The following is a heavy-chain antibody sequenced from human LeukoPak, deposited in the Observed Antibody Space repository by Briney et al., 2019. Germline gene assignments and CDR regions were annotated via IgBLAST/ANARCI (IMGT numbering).Heavy chain of an antibody. CDR3: ASLIYGGNSALN. D-gene: IGHD4-23*01. CDR2: INHSGST. CDR1: GGSFSGYY. Sequence: SETLSLTCAVYGGSFSGYYWSWIRQPPGKGLEWIGEINHSGSTNYNPSLKSRVTISVDTSKNQFSLKLSSVTAADTAVYYCASLIYGGNSALNWGQGTLVTVSS. J-gene: IGHJ4*02. V-gene: IGHV4-34*01.